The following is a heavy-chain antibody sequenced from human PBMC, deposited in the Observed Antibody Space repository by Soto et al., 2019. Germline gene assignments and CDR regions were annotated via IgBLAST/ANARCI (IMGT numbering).Heavy chain of an antibody. Sequence: QVQLVESGGGVVQPGRSLRLSCAASGFTFSNYGMHWVRQAPGKGLEWVAITSYDGSDKSYADSVKGRFAISRDNSNDTLYLQMNSRRADDTAVYYCAKDLTVFYYHGMDVWGQGTTVTVSS. J-gene: IGHJ6*02. CDR2: TSYDGSDK. CDR3: AKDLTVFYYHGMDV. D-gene: IGHD2-8*01. V-gene: IGHV3-30*18. CDR1: GFTFSNYG.